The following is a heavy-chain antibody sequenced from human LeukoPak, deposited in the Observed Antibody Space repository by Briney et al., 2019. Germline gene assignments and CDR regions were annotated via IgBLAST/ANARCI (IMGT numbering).Heavy chain of an antibody. J-gene: IGHJ4*02. CDR3: TGSFGELSFLAH. CDR1: GFTFGDYA. CDR2: IRNKAYSGAA. Sequence: GGSLRLSCLASGFTFGDYAISWFRQAPGKGLEWLGVIRNKAYSGAAEYAASVKGRFTISRDDSKSIAYLQVNSLRTEDTAVYYCTGSFGELSFLAHWGQGTLVTVSS. D-gene: IGHD3-16*01. V-gene: IGHV3-49*03.